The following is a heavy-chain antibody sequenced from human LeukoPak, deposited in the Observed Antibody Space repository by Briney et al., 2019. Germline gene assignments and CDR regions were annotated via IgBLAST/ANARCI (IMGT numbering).Heavy chain of an antibody. Sequence: ASVKVSCKASGYTFTGYYMHWVRQAPGQGLEWMGWINPNSGGTNYAQKFQGRVTMTRDTSISTAYMELSRLRSDDTAVYYCARDQYSSGWYVSPYYYYGMDVWGQGTTVTVSS. D-gene: IGHD6-19*01. CDR1: GYTFTGYY. J-gene: IGHJ6*02. CDR2: INPNSGGT. V-gene: IGHV1-2*02. CDR3: ARDQYSSGWYVSPYYYYGMDV.